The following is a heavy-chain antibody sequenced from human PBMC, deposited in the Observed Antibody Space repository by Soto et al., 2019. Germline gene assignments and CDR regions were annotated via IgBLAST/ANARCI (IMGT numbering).Heavy chain of an antibody. D-gene: IGHD3-22*01. CDR2: ISYDGSNK. CDR1: GFTFSSYG. V-gene: IGHV3-30*18. CDR3: AKDGSDWPRSGYYLCLYGMDV. J-gene: IGHJ6*02. Sequence: GGSLRLSCAASGFTFSSYGMHWVRQAPGKGLEWVAVISYDGSNKYYADSVKGRFTISRDNSKNTLYLQMNSLRAEDTAVYYCAKDGSDWPRSGYYLCLYGMDVWGQGTTVTVSS.